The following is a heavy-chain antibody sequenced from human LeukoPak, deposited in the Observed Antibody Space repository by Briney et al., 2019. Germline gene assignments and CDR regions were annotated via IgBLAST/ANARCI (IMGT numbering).Heavy chain of an antibody. CDR3: ARGGESGGDTAMAYFDY. V-gene: IGHV4-34*01. J-gene: IGHJ4*02. D-gene: IGHD5-18*01. Sequence: PSETLSLTCAVYGGSFSGYYWSWIRQPPGKGLEWIGEINHSGSTNYNPSLKSRVTISVDTSKNQFSLKLSSVTAADTAVYYCARGGESGGDTAMAYFDYWGQGTLVTVSS. CDR1: GGSFSGYY. CDR2: INHSGST.